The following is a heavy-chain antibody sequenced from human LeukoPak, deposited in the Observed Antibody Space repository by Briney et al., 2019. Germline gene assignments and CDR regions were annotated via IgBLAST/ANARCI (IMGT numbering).Heavy chain of an antibody. CDR3: ARNNPGLGGAYGMDV. V-gene: IGHV3-21*04. J-gene: IGHJ6*02. D-gene: IGHD1/OR15-1a*01. Sequence: GGSLRLSCAASGFTFSSYSMNWVRQAPGMGLEWVSSLSGGDTHYADSVKGRFTISGDNSKNTLYLQMNSLRVEDTAIYFCARNNPGLGGAYGMDVWGQGTTVIVSS. CDR1: GFTFSSYS. CDR2: LSGGDT.